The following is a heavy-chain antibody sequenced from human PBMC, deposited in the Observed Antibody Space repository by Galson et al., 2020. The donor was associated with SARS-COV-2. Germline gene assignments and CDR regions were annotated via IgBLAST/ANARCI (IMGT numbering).Heavy chain of an antibody. J-gene: IGHJ3*02. CDR2: ISGSGGST. D-gene: IGHD1-26*01. CDR3: AQALLGATLHAFDI. V-gene: IGHV3-23*01. Sequence: TGGSLRLSCAASGFTFSSYAMSWVRQTPGKGLEWVSTISGSGGSTYYADSVKGRFAISRDNSKNTLYLQMNSLRAEDTAVYYCAQALLGATLHAFDIWGQGTMVTVSS. CDR1: GFTFSSYA.